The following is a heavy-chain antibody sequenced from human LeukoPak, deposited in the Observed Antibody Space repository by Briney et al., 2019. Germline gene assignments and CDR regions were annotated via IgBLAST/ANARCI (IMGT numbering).Heavy chain of an antibody. V-gene: IGHV3-30-3*01. CDR1: GFTFSSYA. CDR2: ISYDGSNK. Sequence: GESLRLSCAASGFTFSSYAMHWVRQAPGKGLEWVAVISYDGSNKYYADSVKGRFTISRDNSRNTLYLQMNSLRAEDTAVYYCARDRVEQLVREDYYYYYYGMDVWGQGTTVTVSS. J-gene: IGHJ6*02. CDR3: ARDRVEQLVREDYYYYYYGMDV. D-gene: IGHD6-13*01.